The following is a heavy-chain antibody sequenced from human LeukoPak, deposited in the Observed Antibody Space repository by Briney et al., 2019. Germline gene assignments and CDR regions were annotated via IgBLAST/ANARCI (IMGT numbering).Heavy chain of an antibody. V-gene: IGHV3-23*01. CDR1: GFTFTTYA. D-gene: IGHD2-21*02. J-gene: IGHJ3*02. CDR2: ISGTGGSA. CDR3: AKDRGTYCGGDCYSDI. Sequence: GGSLRLSCAASGFTFTTYAISWVRQAPGKGLEWVSTISGTGGSAYYADSVKGRFTISRDNSKNTLYLQMNSLRAEDTAVYYCAKDRGTYCGGDCYSDIWGQGTMVTVSS.